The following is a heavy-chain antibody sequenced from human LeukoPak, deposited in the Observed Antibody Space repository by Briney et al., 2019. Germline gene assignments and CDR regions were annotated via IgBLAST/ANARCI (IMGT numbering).Heavy chain of an antibody. CDR2: ISSHNDNA. J-gene: IGHJ4*02. D-gene: IGHD1-1*01. Sequence: ASVKVSCKASGYILTNYGISWVRQAPGQGLEWVGWISSHNDNAHYAQKFQGRVTMAKDTSTSTVYMEVRSLRSDDTAMYYCARDGNDVKDFWGQGTLVTVSS. CDR1: GYILTNYG. CDR3: ARDGNDVKDF. V-gene: IGHV1-18*01.